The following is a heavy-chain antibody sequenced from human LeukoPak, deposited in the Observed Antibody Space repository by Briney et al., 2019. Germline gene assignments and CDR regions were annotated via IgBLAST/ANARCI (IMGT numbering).Heavy chain of an antibody. V-gene: IGHV4-59*10. D-gene: IGHD3-10*01. CDR2: IYTSGST. Sequence: PSETLSLTCAVYGGSFSGYYWSWTRQPAGKGLEWIGRIYTSGSTNYNPSLKSRVTMSVDTSKNQFSLKLSSVTAADTAVYYCARRMGRRFGERYYYYHYMDVWGKGTTVTISS. CDR1: GGSFSGYY. J-gene: IGHJ6*03. CDR3: ARRMGRRFGERYYYYHYMDV.